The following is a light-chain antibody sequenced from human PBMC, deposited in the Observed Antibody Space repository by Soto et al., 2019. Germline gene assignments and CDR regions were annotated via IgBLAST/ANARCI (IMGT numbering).Light chain of an antibody. CDR2: DAS. V-gene: IGKV3-11*01. J-gene: IGKJ4*01. CDR3: QHRSNWPSLT. CDR1: QSLTTS. Sequence: EIVLTQSPATLSLSPGDRATLSCRASQSLTTSLAWYQHLPGQAPRLLIYDASNRAAGVPARFSGSGSGTHFTLTISTLERGDFAVYYCQHRSNWPSLTFGGGTKLEIK.